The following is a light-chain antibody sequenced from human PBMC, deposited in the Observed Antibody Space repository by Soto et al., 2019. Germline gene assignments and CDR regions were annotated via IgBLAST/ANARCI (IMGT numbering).Light chain of an antibody. CDR1: SSDVGNYKY. V-gene: IGLV2-14*01. CDR3: FSYTSSGTYV. CDR2: EVS. J-gene: IGLJ1*01. Sequence: QSALTQPASVSGSPGQSITISCTGASSDVGNYKYVSWYQQHPGKATKLMIYEVSNRPSGVSNRFSGSKSGNTASLTISGLQAEDETHYYCFSYTSSGTYVFGTGTKVTVL.